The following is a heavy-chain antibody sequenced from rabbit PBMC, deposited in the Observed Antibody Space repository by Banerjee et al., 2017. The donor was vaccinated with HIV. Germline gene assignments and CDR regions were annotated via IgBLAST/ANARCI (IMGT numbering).Heavy chain of an antibody. D-gene: IGHD4-1*01. V-gene: IGHV1S45*01. CDR2: IGIEISDRT. CDR1: GFDLTNYYD. Sequence: QEQLEESGGGLVKPEGSLTLTCKASGFDLTNYYDMCWVRQAPGKRPEWIACIGIEISDRTYYASWAKGRFTISKASSTTMTLQMTSLTAADTATYFCARGVDWGIRLDLWGPGTLVTVS. J-gene: IGHJ3*01. CDR3: ARGVDWGIRLDL.